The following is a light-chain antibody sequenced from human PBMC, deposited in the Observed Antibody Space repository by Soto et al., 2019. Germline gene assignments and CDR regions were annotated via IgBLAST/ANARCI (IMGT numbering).Light chain of an antibody. V-gene: IGKV3-11*01. CDR3: QQRSNWPRT. Sequence: EIVLTQSPATLSLSPGERATLSCRASQSVNSYLAWYQQKPGQAPRLLMYDASNRATGIPARFSGSGSGTDFTLTISILEPEDFAVYYCQQRSNWPRTFGQGTKVEI. J-gene: IGKJ1*01. CDR1: QSVNSY. CDR2: DAS.